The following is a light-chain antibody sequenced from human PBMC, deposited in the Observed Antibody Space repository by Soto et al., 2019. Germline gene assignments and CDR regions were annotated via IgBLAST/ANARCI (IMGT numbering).Light chain of an antibody. CDR3: QVWDTTSDHWM. CDR2: DDS. J-gene: IGLJ3*02. V-gene: IGLV3-21*02. Sequence: SYELTQPPSVSVAPRQTATITCGGNNIGSRSVHWYQQKSGQAPVLVVLDDSVRPSGIPERISGYNSGNTATLTISGVEAGDEADYYCQVWDTTSDHWMFGGGTKLTVL. CDR1: NIGSRS.